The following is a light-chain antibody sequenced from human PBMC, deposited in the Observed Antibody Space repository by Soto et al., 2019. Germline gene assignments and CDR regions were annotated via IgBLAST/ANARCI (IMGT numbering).Light chain of an antibody. Sequence: AIRMTQSPSSLSASTGDRVTITCRASQGISSYLAWYQQKPGKAPKLLIYAASTLQSGVPSRFSGSGSGTDFTLTISCLQSEDFATYYCQQYYSYLNFGGGTKVEIK. CDR1: QGISSY. CDR2: AAS. J-gene: IGKJ4*01. V-gene: IGKV1-8*01. CDR3: QQYYSYLN.